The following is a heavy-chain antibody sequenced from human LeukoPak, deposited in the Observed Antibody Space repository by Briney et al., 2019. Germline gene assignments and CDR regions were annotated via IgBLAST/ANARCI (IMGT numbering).Heavy chain of an antibody. CDR2: ISGSGGST. V-gene: IGHV3-23*01. Sequence: GGSLRLSCAASGFTFSSYAMSWVRQAPGKGLEWVSAISGSGGSTYYADSEKGRFTISRDNSKNTLYLQMNSLRAEDTAVYYCAKRELYYYDSSGYYFDYWGQGTLVTVSS. CDR3: AKRELYYYDSSGYYFDY. CDR1: GFTFSSYA. D-gene: IGHD3-22*01. J-gene: IGHJ4*02.